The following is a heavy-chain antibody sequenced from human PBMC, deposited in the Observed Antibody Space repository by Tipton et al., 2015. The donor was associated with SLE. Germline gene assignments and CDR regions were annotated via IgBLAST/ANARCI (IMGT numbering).Heavy chain of an antibody. CDR1: GGSISSSSYY. V-gene: IGHV4-39*01. CDR2: IYYSGST. Sequence: TLSLTCTVSGGSISSSSYYWGWIRQPPGKGLEWIGSIYYSGSTNYNPSLKSRVTISAGTSKNQFSLKLSSVTAADTAVYYCASGGYGSGSHYLGGWFDPWGRGTLVTVSS. J-gene: IGHJ5*02. D-gene: IGHD3-10*01. CDR3: ASGGYGSGSHYLGGWFDP.